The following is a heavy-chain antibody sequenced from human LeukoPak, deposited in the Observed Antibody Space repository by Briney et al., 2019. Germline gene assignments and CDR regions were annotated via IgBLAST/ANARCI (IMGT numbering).Heavy chain of an antibody. V-gene: IGHV4-39*07. CDR3: ARTAEGLDAFDI. Sequence: PSETLSLTCTVSGGSISSSSYYWGWIRQPPGKGLEWIGSIYYSGSTYYNPSLKSRVTISVDTSKNQFSLKLSSVTAADTAVYYCARTAEGLDAFDIWGQGTMVTVSS. D-gene: IGHD6-13*01. CDR2: IYYSGST. CDR1: GGSISSSSYY. J-gene: IGHJ3*02.